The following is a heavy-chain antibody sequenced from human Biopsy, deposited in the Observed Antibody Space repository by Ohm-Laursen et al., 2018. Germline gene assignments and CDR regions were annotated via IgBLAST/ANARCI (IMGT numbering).Heavy chain of an antibody. D-gene: IGHD5-24*01. CDR2: ISSRSSDI. CDR3: ARGPSGVATIG. V-gene: IGHV3-21*01. CDR1: GFIFSSYR. Sequence: SLRLSCSASGFIFSSYRMNWVRQAPGEGLEWVSSISSRSSDIYYADSVKGRFTISRDSSKNTLYLQMNSLRVEDTAVYYCARGPSGVATIGRGQGTLVTVSS. J-gene: IGHJ4*02.